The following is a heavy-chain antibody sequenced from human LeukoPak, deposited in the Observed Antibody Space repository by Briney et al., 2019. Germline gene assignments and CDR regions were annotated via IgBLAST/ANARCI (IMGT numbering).Heavy chain of an antibody. V-gene: IGHV3-23*01. CDR2: ITGNGGTT. CDR3: AGPGFDY. Sequence: GGSLRLSCAASGFTFSSYVMSWVRQAPGKGLDWVSTITGNGGTTYYADSVKGRFTISRDNTKNSLYLQMNSLRAEDTAVYYCAGPGFDYWGQGTLVTVSS. J-gene: IGHJ4*02. CDR1: GFTFSSYV. D-gene: IGHD2-8*02.